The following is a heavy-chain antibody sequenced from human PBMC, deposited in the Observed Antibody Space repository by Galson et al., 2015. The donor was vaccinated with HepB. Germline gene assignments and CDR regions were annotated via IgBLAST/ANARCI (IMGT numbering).Heavy chain of an antibody. D-gene: IGHD3-22*01. CDR2: ISSSSSYI. J-gene: IGHJ6*03. Sequence: SLRLSCAASGFIFSSYTMNWVRQAPGKGLEWVSSISSSSSYIYFADSVKGRFTISRDNAKNSLYLQMNSLRAEDTAVYYCARDPRGYSKAPYYYYMDVWGKGTTVTVSS. CDR1: GFIFSSYT. V-gene: IGHV3-21*01. CDR3: ARDPRGYSKAPYYYYMDV.